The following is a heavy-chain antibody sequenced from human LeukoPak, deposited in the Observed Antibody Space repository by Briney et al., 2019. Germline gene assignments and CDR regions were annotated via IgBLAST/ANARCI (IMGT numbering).Heavy chain of an antibody. CDR3: ARIYSSSWYGNWFDP. CDR2: INWNGGST. J-gene: IGHJ5*02. CDR1: GFTFSSYS. Sequence: GGFLRLSCAASGFTFSSYSMNWVRQAPGKGLEWVSGINWNGGSTGYADSVKGRFTISRDNAKNSLYLQMNSLRAEDTALYYCARIYSSSWYGNWFDPWGQGTLVTVSS. V-gene: IGHV3-20*04. D-gene: IGHD6-13*01.